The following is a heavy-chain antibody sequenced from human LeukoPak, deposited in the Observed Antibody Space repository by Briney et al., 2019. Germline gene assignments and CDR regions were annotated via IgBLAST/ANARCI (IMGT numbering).Heavy chain of an antibody. CDR1: GFIFSSYW. CDR2: INQDGSEK. Sequence: PGGSLRLSCAASGFIFSSYWMSWVRQAPGKGLEWVANINQDGSEKYYVDSVKGRFTISRDNAKNSLYLQMNSLRAEDTAVYYCASDRLVQGLNSDYWGQGTLVTVSS. D-gene: IGHD3-10*01. CDR3: ASDRLVQGLNSDY. V-gene: IGHV3-7*01. J-gene: IGHJ4*02.